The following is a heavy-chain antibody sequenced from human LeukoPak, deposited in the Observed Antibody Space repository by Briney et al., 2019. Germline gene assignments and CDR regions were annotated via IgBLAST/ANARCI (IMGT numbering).Heavy chain of an antibody. V-gene: IGHV3-9*01. D-gene: IGHD6-13*01. CDR2: ISWNSGTL. CDR3: AKGTRYSSSWFEY. CDR1: GFTFDDYA. J-gene: IGHJ4*02. Sequence: GGSLRLSCAGSGFTFDDYAMHWVRQAPGKGLEWVSGISWNSGTLDYANSVKGRFTISRDNAKNSLYLQMDSLRAEDTALYYCAKGTRYSSSWFEYWGQGALVTVSS.